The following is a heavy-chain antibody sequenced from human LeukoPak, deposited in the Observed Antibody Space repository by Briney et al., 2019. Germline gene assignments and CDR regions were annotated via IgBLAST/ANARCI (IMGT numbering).Heavy chain of an antibody. CDR3: AKGSYWDDAFDI. CDR1: GFTFSTYG. D-gene: IGHD3-10*01. Sequence: GGSLRLSCAASGFTFSTYGMSWVRQAPGKGLEWVSAISGSGGSTYYADSVKGRFTISRDNSKNTLYLQMNSLRAEDTAVYYRAKGSYWDDAFDIWGQGTMVTVSS. CDR2: ISGSGGST. V-gene: IGHV3-23*01. J-gene: IGHJ3*02.